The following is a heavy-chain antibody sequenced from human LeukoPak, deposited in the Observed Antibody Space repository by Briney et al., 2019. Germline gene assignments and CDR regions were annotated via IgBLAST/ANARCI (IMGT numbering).Heavy chain of an antibody. Sequence: GGSLRLSCAASGFTFSSYGMHWVRQAPGKGLEWVAVISYDGSNKYYADSVKGRFTISRDNSKNTLYLQMNSLRAEDTAVYYCAKESGRWLQYDYFDYWGQGTLVTVSS. D-gene: IGHD5-24*01. CDR3: AKESGRWLQYDYFDY. J-gene: IGHJ4*02. V-gene: IGHV3-30*18. CDR1: GFTFSSYG. CDR2: ISYDGSNK.